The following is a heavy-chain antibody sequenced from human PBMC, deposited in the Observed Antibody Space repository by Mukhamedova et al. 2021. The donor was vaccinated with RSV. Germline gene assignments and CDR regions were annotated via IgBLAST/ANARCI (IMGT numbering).Heavy chain of an antibody. J-gene: IGHJ4*02. Sequence: GSGGNTYYADSVKGRFTISRDNSRNTLYMQMNSLRAEDTALYYCAKPVVPASTEDYWGQGTLVTVSS. D-gene: IGHD2-2*01. V-gene: IGHV3-23*01. CDR2: GSGGNT. CDR3: AKPVVPASTEDY.